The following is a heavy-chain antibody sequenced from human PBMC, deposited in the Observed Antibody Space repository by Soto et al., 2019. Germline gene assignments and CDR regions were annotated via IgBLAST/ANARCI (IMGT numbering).Heavy chain of an antibody. CDR2: IIPIFSSR. CDR1: RDTFNKYA. D-gene: IGHD3-16*01. V-gene: IGHV1-69*01. CDR3: ARGETYLGV. J-gene: IGHJ6*02. Sequence: QVQLVQSGAEVKKPGSSVKVSCKTSRDTFNKYAFNWVRQAPGQGLEWMGWIIPIFSSRNYAEKFQGRVTITADDSTSTAYMELRCRRFEDTAVYYCARGETYLGVWGQGTTVTVSS.